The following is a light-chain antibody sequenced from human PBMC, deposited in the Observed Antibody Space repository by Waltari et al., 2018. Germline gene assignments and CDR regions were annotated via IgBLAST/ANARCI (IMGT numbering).Light chain of an antibody. J-gene: IGLJ3*02. V-gene: IGLV4-69*01. CDR2: VNSDGSH. Sequence: QLVLTQSPSASASLGASVKLTCTLSSGHSSNIVAWLPQQPEKGPRFLMKVNSDGSHSKGDGIPGRFSGSSSGAERYLTISSVQSEDEADYYCQTGGHGTWVFGGGTKLTVL. CDR1: SGHSSNI. CDR3: QTGGHGTWV.